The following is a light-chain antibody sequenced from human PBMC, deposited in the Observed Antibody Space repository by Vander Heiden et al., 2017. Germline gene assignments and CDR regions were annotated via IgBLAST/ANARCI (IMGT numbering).Light chain of an antibody. CDR2: GVS. V-gene: IGLV2-14*03. J-gene: IGLJ1*01. CDR3: SSFTRSNTYV. CDR1: SSDVGAYNH. Sequence: QSALTQPASVSGSPGQSITIPCTGTSSDVGAYNHVSWYQQHPGKAPKVMVYGVSNRPSGVSTRFSGSKSGNTASLTISGLQAEDEADYYCSSFTRSNTYVFGTGTTVTVL.